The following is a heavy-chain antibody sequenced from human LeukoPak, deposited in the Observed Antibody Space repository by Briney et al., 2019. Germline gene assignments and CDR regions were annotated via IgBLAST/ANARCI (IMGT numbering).Heavy chain of an antibody. CDR1: GYTLTELS. CDR3: ATVSDNWNYRYYFDY. CDR2: FDPEDGET. Sequence: ASVKVSCKVSGYTLTELSMHWVRQAPGKGLEWMGGFDPEDGETIYAQKFQGRVTMTEDTSTDTAYMELSSLRSEDTAVYYCATVSDNWNYRYYFDYWGQGTLVTVSS. V-gene: IGHV1-24*01. D-gene: IGHD1-7*01. J-gene: IGHJ4*02.